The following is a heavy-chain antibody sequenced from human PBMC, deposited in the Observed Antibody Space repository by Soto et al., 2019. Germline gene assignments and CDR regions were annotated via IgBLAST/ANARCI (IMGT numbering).Heavy chain of an antibody. J-gene: IGHJ4*02. D-gene: IGHD3-3*01. CDR1: GYTFSSYA. CDR3: AKRSDYYDPGYYFHC. CDR2: ISGSGATT. Sequence: GGSLRLSCAASGYTFSSYAMSWVRQAPGKGLEWVSSISGSGATTYYADSVRGRFTISRDNSKNTLYLQMNGLRAEDTAVYYCAKRSDYYDPGYYFHCWGQGTLVTVSS. V-gene: IGHV3-23*01.